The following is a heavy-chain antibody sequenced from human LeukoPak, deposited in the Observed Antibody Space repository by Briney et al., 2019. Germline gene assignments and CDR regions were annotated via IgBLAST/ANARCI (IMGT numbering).Heavy chain of an antibody. CDR1: GFTFSSYW. CDR3: ARESFDY. Sequence: GGSLRLSCAASGFTFSSYWMNWARQAPGKGLEWVASINHNGNVNYYVDSVKGRFTISRDNAKNSLYLQMNSLRDEDTAVYYCARESFDYWGQGTLVTVSS. CDR2: INHNGNVN. J-gene: IGHJ4*02. V-gene: IGHV3-7*01.